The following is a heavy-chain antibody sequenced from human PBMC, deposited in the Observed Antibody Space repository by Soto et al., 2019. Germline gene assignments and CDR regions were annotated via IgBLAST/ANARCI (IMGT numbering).Heavy chain of an antibody. V-gene: IGHV1-46*01. Sequence: ASVKVSCKASGYTFTSYYMHWVRQAPGQGLEWMGIINPSGGSTSYAQKFQGRVTMTRDTSTSTVYMELSILRSEDTAVYYCARVGYYDSSGYMGFDPCGQGTLVTVSS. CDR1: GYTFTSYY. CDR3: ARVGYYDSSGYMGFDP. J-gene: IGHJ5*02. CDR2: INPSGGST. D-gene: IGHD3-22*01.